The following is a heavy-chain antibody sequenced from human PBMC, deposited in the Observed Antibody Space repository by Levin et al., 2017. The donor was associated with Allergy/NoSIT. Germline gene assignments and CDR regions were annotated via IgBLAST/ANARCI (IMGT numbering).Heavy chain of an antibody. D-gene: IGHD3-22*01. V-gene: IGHV2-26*01. J-gene: IGHJ6*02. CDR1: GFSLNNDRMG. CDR2: IFSNDEK. CDR3: ARSTYYYDSRGHYNYYYGMAV. Sequence: ESGPTLVKPTETLTLTCTVSGFSLNNDRMGVSWIRQPPGKALEWLAHIFSNDEKSYSTSLKTRLTISKDTSKSQVVLTMTNMGPVDSATYYCARSTYYYDSRGHYNYYYGMAVWGQGTTVSVSS.